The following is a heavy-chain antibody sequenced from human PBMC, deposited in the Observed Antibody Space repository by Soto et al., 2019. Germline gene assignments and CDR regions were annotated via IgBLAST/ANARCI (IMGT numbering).Heavy chain of an antibody. CDR1: GYSISTGDY. D-gene: IGHD5-12*01. V-gene: IGHV4-38-2*02. Sequence: KASETLSLTCAVSGYSISTGDYWGWIRQAPGKGLEWIGSVYHTGNTYYNPSLKSRVTISVDTSKNQLSLKLTSVTAADTAMYYCAKDGADGYNVNWFDPWGQGTLVTVSS. CDR3: AKDGADGYNVNWFDP. J-gene: IGHJ5*02. CDR2: VYHTGNT.